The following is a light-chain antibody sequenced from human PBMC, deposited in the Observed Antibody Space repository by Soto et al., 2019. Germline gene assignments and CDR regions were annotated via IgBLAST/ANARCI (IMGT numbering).Light chain of an antibody. CDR1: SSDVGFYNY. Sequence: QSALTQPASVSGSPGQSITISCTGTSSDVGFYNYVSWYQQHPGKAPKLMIYEVSNWPSGVSNRFSGSKSGNTASLTISGLQTEDEADYYCSSYTSSSTWVFGGGTKLTVL. J-gene: IGLJ3*02. CDR2: EVS. CDR3: SSYTSSSTWV. V-gene: IGLV2-14*01.